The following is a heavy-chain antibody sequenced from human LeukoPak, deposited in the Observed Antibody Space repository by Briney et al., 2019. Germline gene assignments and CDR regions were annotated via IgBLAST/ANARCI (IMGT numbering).Heavy chain of an antibody. D-gene: IGHD6-19*01. CDR2: ISSSSSTI. V-gene: IGHV3-48*01. Sequence: GGSLRLSCAASGFTFSSYSMNWVRQAPGKGLEWVSYISSSSSTIYYADSVKGRFTISRDNSKNALYLQMNSLRAEDTAVYYCARGAEEQWLVKIFQYFDLWGRGTLVTVSS. CDR3: ARGAEEQWLVKIFQYFDL. CDR1: GFTFSSYS. J-gene: IGHJ2*01.